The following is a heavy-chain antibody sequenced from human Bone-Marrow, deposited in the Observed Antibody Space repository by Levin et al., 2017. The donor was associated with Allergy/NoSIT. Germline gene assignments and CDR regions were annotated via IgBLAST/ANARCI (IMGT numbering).Heavy chain of an antibody. CDR3: LGGEAASGSGDS. CDR2: IYYSGDT. Sequence: PSETLSLTCTVSGGSISSGGYYWSWIRHLPGKGLEWVGYIYYSGDTYYSPSLRGRVTVSRDTSTNQVSLRLNSVTAADTAVYYCLGGEAASGSGDSWGQGILVTVSS. CDR1: GGSISSGGYY. V-gene: IGHV4-31*03. D-gene: IGHD6-13*01. J-gene: IGHJ5*01.